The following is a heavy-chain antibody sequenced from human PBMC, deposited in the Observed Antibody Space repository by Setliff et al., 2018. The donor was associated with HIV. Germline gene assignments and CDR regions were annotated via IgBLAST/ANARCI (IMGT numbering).Heavy chain of an antibody. D-gene: IGHD7-27*01. V-gene: IGHV1-2*02. CDR1: EYTFIDYF. CDR2: ISPYNGDT. J-gene: IGHJ4*02. Sequence: ASVTVSCKAFEYTFIDYFIHWVRQAPGEGLEWMGWISPYNGDTKILQKFRGSVTMTRDTYINTAYLEFSGLRSDDTAVYYCARQLSNSLDFWGQGALVTVSS. CDR3: ARQLSNSLDF.